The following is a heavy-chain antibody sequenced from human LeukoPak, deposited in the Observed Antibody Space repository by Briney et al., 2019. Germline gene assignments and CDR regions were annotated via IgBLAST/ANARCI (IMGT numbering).Heavy chain of an antibody. Sequence: GGSLRLSCAASGFTFSSYDMNWVRQAPGKGLEWVANIKHDGSEKYYVDSVKGRFTISRDNTKNSLYLQMNSLRAEDTAVYYCARGATYYDFWSGLRVSDYWGQGTLVTVSS. J-gene: IGHJ4*02. V-gene: IGHV3-7*01. D-gene: IGHD3-3*01. CDR1: GFTFSSYD. CDR2: IKHDGSEK. CDR3: ARGATYYDFWSGLRVSDY.